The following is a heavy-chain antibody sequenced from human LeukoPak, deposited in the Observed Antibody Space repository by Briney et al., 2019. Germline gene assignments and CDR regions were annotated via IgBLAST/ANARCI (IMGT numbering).Heavy chain of an antibody. CDR1: GGSISSSSYY. J-gene: IGHJ2*01. V-gene: IGHV4-39*01. CDR2: IYYSGST. Sequence: PSETLSLTCTVSGGSISSSSYYWGWIRQPPGKGLEWIGSIYYSGSTYYNPSLKSRVTISVDTSKNQFSLKVSSVTAADTALYYCARQGAVSHRYFDLWGRGTLVTVSS. D-gene: IGHD2-8*01. CDR3: ARQGAVSHRYFDL.